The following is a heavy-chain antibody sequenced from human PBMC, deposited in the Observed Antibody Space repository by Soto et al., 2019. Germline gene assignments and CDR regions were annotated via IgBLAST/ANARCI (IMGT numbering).Heavy chain of an antibody. J-gene: IGHJ5*02. CDR2: ISTTGSTI. V-gene: IGHV3-48*03. D-gene: IGHD2-2*01. CDR3: AREHGYQVHSLYNWFDP. Sequence: PGGSLRLSCTASGFTFSSYEMNWVRQAPGKEPEWVSYISTTGSTIYYADSVRGRFTISRDNAKNSLYLQMHSLRADDTAVYYCAREHGYQVHSLYNWFDPWGQGTLVTVSS. CDR1: GFTFSSYE.